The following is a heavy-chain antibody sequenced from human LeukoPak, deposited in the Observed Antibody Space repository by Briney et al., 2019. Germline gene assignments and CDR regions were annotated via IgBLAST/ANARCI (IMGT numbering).Heavy chain of an antibody. CDR1: GFTFSTYN. CDR2: INTGSSYI. D-gene: IGHD3-10*01. V-gene: IGHV3-21*01. Sequence: GGSLRLSCAASGFTFSTYNMNWVRQAPGKGLEWVSSINTGSSYINYADSVKGRFIISRDNAENSLYLQMSSLRAEDTAVYYCARVSLGNNYGSGSYDYWGQGTLVTVSS. CDR3: ARVSLGNNYGSGSYDY. J-gene: IGHJ4*02.